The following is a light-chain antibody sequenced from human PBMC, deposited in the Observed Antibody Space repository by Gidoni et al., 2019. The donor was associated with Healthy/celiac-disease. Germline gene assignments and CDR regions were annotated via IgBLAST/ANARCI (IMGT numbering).Light chain of an antibody. CDR2: EVS. CDR3: SSYTSSSTPV. J-gene: IGLJ1*01. Sequence: QSALTQPASASGSPGQSITISCTGTSSDVGGYNYVSWYQQHPGKAPKLMIYEVSNRPSGVSNRFSGSKSGNTASLTISELQAEDEADYYCSSYTSSSTPVFGTGTKVTVL. CDR1: SSDVGGYNY. V-gene: IGLV2-14*01.